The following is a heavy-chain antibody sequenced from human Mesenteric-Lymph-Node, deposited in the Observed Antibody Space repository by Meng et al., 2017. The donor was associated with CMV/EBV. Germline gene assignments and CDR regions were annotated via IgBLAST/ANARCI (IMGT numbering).Heavy chain of an antibody. J-gene: IGHJ4*02. CDR3: ASDYANFDY. Sequence: GGSLRLSCAASGFTFSSDWMSWVRQAPGKGLEWVANIKQDGSEKYYVDSVKGRFTISRDNAKNSLYLQMNSLRAEDTAVYYCASDYANFDYWGQGTLVTVSS. V-gene: IGHV3-7*01. CDR1: GFTFSSDW. D-gene: IGHD3-16*01. CDR2: IKQDGSEK.